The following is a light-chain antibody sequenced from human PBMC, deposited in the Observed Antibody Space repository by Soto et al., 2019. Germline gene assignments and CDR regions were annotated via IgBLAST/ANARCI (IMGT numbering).Light chain of an antibody. J-gene: IGKJ4*01. CDR2: WAS. V-gene: IGKV4-1*01. Sequence: DIVMSQSPDPLAASLGERATINCKSSQSVLYDSNNKNYLAWYQQKPGQPPKLLIYWASMRESGVPDRFSGSGSGTDFTLTITSLQAEDVAVYYCQQYYSLPLTFGGGTKVDI. CDR1: QSVLYDSNNKNY. CDR3: QQYYSLPLT.